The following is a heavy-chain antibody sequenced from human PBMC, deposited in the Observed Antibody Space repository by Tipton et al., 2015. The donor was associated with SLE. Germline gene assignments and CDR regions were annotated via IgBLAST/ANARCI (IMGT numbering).Heavy chain of an antibody. CDR2: ISYDGSNK. D-gene: IGHD7-27*01. V-gene: IGHV3-30-3*01. Sequence: SLRLSCAASGFTFSSYAMHWVRQAPGKGLEWVAVISYDGSNKYYADSVKGRFTISRDNSKNTLYLQMNSLRAEDTAVYYCARAPGAWDYWGQGTLVTVSS. J-gene: IGHJ4*02. CDR1: GFTFSSYA. CDR3: ARAPGAWDY.